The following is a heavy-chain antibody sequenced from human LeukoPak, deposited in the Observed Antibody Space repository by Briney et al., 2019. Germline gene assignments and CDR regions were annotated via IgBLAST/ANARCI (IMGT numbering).Heavy chain of an antibody. CDR2: MNPNTYNT. V-gene: IGHV1-8*01. CDR1: GYTFTDYD. CDR3: ARGHLGHNWFDP. D-gene: IGHD3-16*01. J-gene: IGHJ5*02. Sequence: ASVKVSCKASGYTFTDYDINWVRQATGQGLEWMGWMNPNTYNTGYAQKFQGRVTITRDTSISTAYMELSSPTSEDTAVYYCARGHLGHNWFDPWGQGTLVTVSS.